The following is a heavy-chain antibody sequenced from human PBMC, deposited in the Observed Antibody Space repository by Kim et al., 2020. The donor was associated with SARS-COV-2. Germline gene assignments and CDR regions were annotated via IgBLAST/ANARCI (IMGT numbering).Heavy chain of an antibody. Sequence: ASVKVSCKASGYTFTSYYMHWVRQAPGQGLEWMGIINPSGGSTSYAQKFQGRVTMTRDTSTSTVYMELSSLRSEDTAVYYCARDFGIAAAGIGEFDYWGQGTLVTVSS. CDR3: ARDFGIAAAGIGEFDY. CDR2: INPSGGST. D-gene: IGHD6-13*01. V-gene: IGHV1-46*01. CDR1: GYTFTSYY. J-gene: IGHJ4*02.